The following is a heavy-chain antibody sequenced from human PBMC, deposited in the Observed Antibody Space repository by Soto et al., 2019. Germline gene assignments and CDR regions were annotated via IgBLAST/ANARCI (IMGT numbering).Heavy chain of an antibody. CDR1: GFTFSSYA. D-gene: IGHD2-15*01. J-gene: IGHJ4*02. CDR3: AKDRRAVAGYYFDY. V-gene: IGHV3-23*01. CDR2: ISGSGGST. Sequence: EVQLLEAGGGLVQPGGSLRLSCAASGFTFSSYAMSWVRQAPRKGLEWVSAISGSGGSTYYADSVKGRFTISRDNSKKTLYLQMNSMSAEDTAVYYCAKDRRAVAGYYFDYWGQGTLVTVSS.